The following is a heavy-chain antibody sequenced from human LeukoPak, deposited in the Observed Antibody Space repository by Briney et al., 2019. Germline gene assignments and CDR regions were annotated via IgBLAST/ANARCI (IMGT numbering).Heavy chain of an antibody. J-gene: IGHJ4*02. CDR1: GFTFSSYA. D-gene: IGHD2-2*01. CDR2: ISGSGGST. CDR3: AKANGAAAMRPKPDY. Sequence: GGSLRLSCAASGFTFSSYAMSWVRQAPGKGLEWASAISGSGGSTYYADSVKGRFTISRDNSKNTLYLQMNGLRAEDTAVYYCAKANGAAAMRPKPDYWGQGTLVTVSS. V-gene: IGHV3-23*01.